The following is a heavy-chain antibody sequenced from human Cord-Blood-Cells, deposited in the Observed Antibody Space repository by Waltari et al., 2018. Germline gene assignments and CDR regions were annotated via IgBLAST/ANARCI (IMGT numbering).Heavy chain of an antibody. CDR2: IYYSGST. D-gene: IGHD5-18*01. V-gene: IGHV4-59*01. CDR3: ARGDVGYSYGYFDY. Sequence: QVQLQESGPGLVKPSETLSLTCTVSGGSISSYYRSWIRQPPGKGLEWIGYIYYSGSTNYNPSLKSRVTISVDTSKNQFSLKLSSVTAADTAVYYCARGDVGYSYGYFDYWGQGTLVTVSS. J-gene: IGHJ4*02. CDR1: GGSISSYY.